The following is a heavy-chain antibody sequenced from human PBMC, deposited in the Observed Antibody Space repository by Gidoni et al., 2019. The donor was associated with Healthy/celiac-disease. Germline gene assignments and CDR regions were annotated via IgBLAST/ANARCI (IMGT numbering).Heavy chain of an antibody. CDR3: ARMDTAMVTFDY. J-gene: IGHJ4*02. CDR2: IYYSGST. CDR1: GGSISSGGYS. Sequence: QVQLQESGPGLVKPSQTLSLTCTVSGGSISSGGYSWSWIRQHPGKGLGWIGYIYYSGSTYYNPSLKSLVTISVDTSKNQFSLKLSSVTAADTAVYYCARMDTAMVTFDYWGQGTLVTVSS. D-gene: IGHD5-18*01. V-gene: IGHV4-31*01.